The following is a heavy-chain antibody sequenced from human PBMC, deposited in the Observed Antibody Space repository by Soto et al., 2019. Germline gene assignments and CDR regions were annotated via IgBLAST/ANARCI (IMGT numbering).Heavy chain of an antibody. CDR3: ARGVNYDSGGVDTFDI. J-gene: IGHJ3*02. CDR1: GGSISSGDYY. Sequence: QVQLQESGPGLVKPLQTLSLTCTVSGGSISSGDYYWSWIRHPPGKGLEWLGNSGSTYYHPSLKSRVTISVDTSKNQFSLKLSSVTAADTAVYYCARGVNYDSGGVDTFDIWGQGTMITVSS. V-gene: IGHV4-30-4*01. CDR2: NSGST. D-gene: IGHD3-22*01.